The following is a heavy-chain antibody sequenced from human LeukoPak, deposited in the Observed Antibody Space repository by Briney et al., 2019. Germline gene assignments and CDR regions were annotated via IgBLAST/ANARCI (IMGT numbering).Heavy chain of an antibody. Sequence: SETLSLTCAVYGGSFSGYYWSWIRQPPGKGLEWIGEINHSGSTNYNPSLKSRVTISVDTSKNQFSLKLSSVTAADTAVYYCARHLGSGWYYVFYFDYWGQGTLVTVSS. J-gene: IGHJ4*02. CDR1: GGSFSGYY. D-gene: IGHD6-19*01. CDR2: INHSGST. CDR3: ARHLGSGWYYVFYFDY. V-gene: IGHV4-34*01.